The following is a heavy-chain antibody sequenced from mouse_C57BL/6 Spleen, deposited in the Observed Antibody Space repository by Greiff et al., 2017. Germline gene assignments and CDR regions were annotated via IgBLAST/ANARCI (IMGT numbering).Heavy chain of an antibody. CDR3: ARSGNDGTPAAMDY. CDR1: GYTFTSYW. CDR2: IYPGSGST. J-gene: IGHJ4*01. D-gene: IGHD2-1*01. V-gene: IGHV1-55*01. Sequence: VKLQQPGAELVKPGASVKMSCKASGYTFTSYWITWVKQRPGQGLEWIGDIYPGSGSTNYNEKFKSKATLTVDTSSSTAYMQLSSLTSEDSAVYYCARSGNDGTPAAMDYWGQGTSVTVSS.